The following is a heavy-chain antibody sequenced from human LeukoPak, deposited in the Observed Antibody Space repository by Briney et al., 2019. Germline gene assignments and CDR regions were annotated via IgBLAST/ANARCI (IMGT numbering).Heavy chain of an antibody. CDR3: ARGPRYSSSSRFDY. Sequence: SETLSLTCAVYGGSFSGYYWSWIRQPPGEGLEWIGEINHSGSTNYNPSLKSRVTISVDTSKNQFSLKLSSVTAADTAVYYCARGPRYSSSSRFDYWGQGTLVTVSS. CDR1: GGSFSGYY. J-gene: IGHJ4*02. D-gene: IGHD6-6*01. CDR2: INHSGST. V-gene: IGHV4-34*01.